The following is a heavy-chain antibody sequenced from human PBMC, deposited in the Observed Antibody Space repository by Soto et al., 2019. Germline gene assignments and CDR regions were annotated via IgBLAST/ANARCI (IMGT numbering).Heavy chain of an antibody. J-gene: IGHJ6*03. CDR2: IWYDGSNK. V-gene: IGHV3-33*01. CDR1: GFTFSSYG. Sequence: SLRLSCAASGFTFSSYGMHWVRQAPGKGLEWVAVIWYDGSNKYYADSVKGRFTISRDNSKNTLYLQMNSLRAEDTAVYYCARGSSSSGYYYYMDVWGKGTTVTVS. D-gene: IGHD6-6*01. CDR3: ARGSSSSGYYYYMDV.